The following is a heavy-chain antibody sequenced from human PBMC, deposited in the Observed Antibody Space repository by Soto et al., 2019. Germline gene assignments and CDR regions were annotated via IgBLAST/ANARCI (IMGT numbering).Heavy chain of an antibody. D-gene: IGHD6-19*01. CDR1: GFTFSSYA. J-gene: IGHJ4*02. Sequence: QVQLVESGGGVLQPGRSLRLSCAASGFTFSSYAMHWVRQAPGKGLEWVAVISYDGRNKYYADSVKGRFTISRDNSKNALYLQMNSLSAEDTAVYYCARERIAVASQGFEYWGQGTLVTVAS. CDR2: ISYDGRNK. V-gene: IGHV3-30*04. CDR3: ARERIAVASQGFEY.